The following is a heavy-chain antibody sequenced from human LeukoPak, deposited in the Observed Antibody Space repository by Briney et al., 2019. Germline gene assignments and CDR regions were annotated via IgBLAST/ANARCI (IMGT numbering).Heavy chain of an antibody. CDR2: IGDSGSST. D-gene: IGHD3-3*01. Sequence: GGSLRLSCAASGFTFSKYAMSWVRQVPGKGLEWVSSIGDSGSSTYYADSVKGRFIISRDNSKNTLFLQMYSLRAEDTAVYYCVRWGDFRAMDVWGQGTTVTVSS. V-gene: IGHV3-23*01. CDR3: VRWGDFRAMDV. J-gene: IGHJ6*02. CDR1: GFTFSKYA.